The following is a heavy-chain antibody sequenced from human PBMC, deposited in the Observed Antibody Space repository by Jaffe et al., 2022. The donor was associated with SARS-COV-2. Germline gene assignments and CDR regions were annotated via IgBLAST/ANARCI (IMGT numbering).Heavy chain of an antibody. J-gene: IGHJ6*02. CDR1: GFTFTSYW. CDR2: INMDGSMT. D-gene: IGHD2-15*01. CDR3: ARGERGYCDSIWCEMGSDV. Sequence: EVQLVESGGGLVQPGGSLRLSCAASGFTFTSYWMHWVRQPPGKGLVWVSRINMDGSMTNYADSVEGRFTISRDNAKNTLFLQMESLRAEDTAVYYCARGERGYCDSIWCEMGSDVWGQGTPVTVSS. V-gene: IGHV3-74*01.